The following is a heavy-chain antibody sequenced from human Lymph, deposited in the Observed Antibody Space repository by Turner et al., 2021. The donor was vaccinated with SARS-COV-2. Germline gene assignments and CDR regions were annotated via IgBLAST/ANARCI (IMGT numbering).Heavy chain of an antibody. Sequence: EVQLLESVGGLVQPGGSLSLSCAASGFTFSSYAMSWVRQAPGKGLEWVSAISGSGGDTYYADSVKGRFTISRDNSKNTLYLQMNSLRAEDTAVYYCAKGVRGAMIVVVIPYFDYWGQGTLVTVSS. CDR2: ISGSGGDT. J-gene: IGHJ4*02. CDR1: GFTFSSYA. D-gene: IGHD3-22*01. CDR3: AKGVRGAMIVVVIPYFDY. V-gene: IGHV3-23*01.